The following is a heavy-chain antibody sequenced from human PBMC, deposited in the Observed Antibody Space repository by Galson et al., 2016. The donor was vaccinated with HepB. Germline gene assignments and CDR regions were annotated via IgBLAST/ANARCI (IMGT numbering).Heavy chain of an antibody. J-gene: IGHJ4*02. CDR2: INGYYGNT. D-gene: IGHD3-22*01. CDR1: GYTFSNFG. V-gene: IGHV1-18*01. Sequence: SVKVSCKASGYTFSNFGISWVRQAPGQGLEWMGWINGYYGNTNYAQEFQGRTTMTTDTSTNTASMELRSLRSDDTAVYYCARGRPARGSYIALLPAVSWYYLDSWGQGTLVTVSS. CDR3: ARGRPARGSYIALLPAVSWYYLDS.